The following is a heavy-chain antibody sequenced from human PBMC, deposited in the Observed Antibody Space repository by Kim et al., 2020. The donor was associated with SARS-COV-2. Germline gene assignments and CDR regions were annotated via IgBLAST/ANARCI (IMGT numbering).Heavy chain of an antibody. Sequence: GGSLRLSCAASGFTVSSNYMSWVRQAPGKGLEWVSVIYSGGSTYYADSVKGRFTISRDNSKNTLYLQMNSLRAEDTAVYYCARGKSDSAAPTVLGVGAHSYYYYYGMDVWGQGTTVTVSS. CDR2: IYSGGST. CDR1: GFTVSSNY. D-gene: IGHD3-3*01. J-gene: IGHJ6*02. V-gene: IGHV3-53*01. CDR3: ARGKSDSAAPTVLGVGAHSYYYYYGMDV.